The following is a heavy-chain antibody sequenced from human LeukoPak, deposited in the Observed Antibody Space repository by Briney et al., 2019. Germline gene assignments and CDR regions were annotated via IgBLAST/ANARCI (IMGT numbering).Heavy chain of an antibody. J-gene: IGHJ1*01. D-gene: IGHD3-3*01. CDR2: IYYSGST. V-gene: IGHV4-59*01. CDR3: ARRPSDFWSGYQKQYFQH. Sequence: SETLSLTCTVSGGSISSYYWSWIRQPPGKGLEWIGYIYYSGSTNYNPSLKSRVTISVDTSKNQFSLKLSSVTAADTAVYYCARRPSDFWSGYQKQYFQHWGQGTLVTVSS. CDR1: GGSISSYY.